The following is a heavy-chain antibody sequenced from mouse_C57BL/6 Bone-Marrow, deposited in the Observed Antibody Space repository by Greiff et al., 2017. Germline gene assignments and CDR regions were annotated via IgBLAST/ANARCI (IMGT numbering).Heavy chain of an antibody. CDR1: GFSLTSYG. D-gene: IGHD2-3*01. J-gene: IGHJ3*01. CDR2: IWGVGST. Sequence: VKLMESGPGLVAPSPSLSISCTVSGFSLTSYGVDWVRQSPGKGLEWLGVIWGVGSTNYNSALKSRLSISKDNSKSQVFLKMNSLQTDDTAMYYCASGWLLAYWGQGTLVTVSA. CDR3: ASGWLLAY. V-gene: IGHV2-6*01.